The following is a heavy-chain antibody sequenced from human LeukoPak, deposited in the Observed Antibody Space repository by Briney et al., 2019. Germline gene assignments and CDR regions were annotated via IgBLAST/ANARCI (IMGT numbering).Heavy chain of an antibody. Sequence: GGSLRLSCSASGLTFSNYAMHWVRQTPGKGLEYVSAISSNAGSTYHADSVKGRFTISRDNSKNTMYLQMSSLRAEDTAVYYCLRTPYSNSWYGPFDYWGQGTLVTVSS. V-gene: IGHV3-64D*06. CDR1: GLTFSNYA. J-gene: IGHJ4*02. CDR2: ISSNAGST. D-gene: IGHD6-13*01. CDR3: LRTPYSNSWYGPFDY.